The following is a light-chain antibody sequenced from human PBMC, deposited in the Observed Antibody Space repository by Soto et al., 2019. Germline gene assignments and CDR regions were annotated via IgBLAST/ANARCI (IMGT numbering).Light chain of an antibody. Sequence: EFVLTQSPVTLSLSPGERATLSCSASHFISTNYLAWYQQRSGQAPRLLIYGTSTRATGIPDRFSGSGSGTDFTLTISRLEPEDFAVYFCQQYATSPTWTFGHGTKVES. CDR3: QQYATSPTWT. V-gene: IGKV3-20*01. CDR1: HFISTNY. CDR2: GTS. J-gene: IGKJ1*01.